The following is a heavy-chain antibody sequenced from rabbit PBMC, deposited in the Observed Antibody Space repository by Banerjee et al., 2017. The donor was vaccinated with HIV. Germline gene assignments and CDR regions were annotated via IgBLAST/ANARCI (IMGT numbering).Heavy chain of an antibody. CDR1: GFAFSSYYY. CDR3: ASRVYAMDL. Sequence: QEQLVESGGGLVQPEGSLTLTCTASGFAFSSYYYKCWVRRAPGKGLGWIACFYGGSSGSSYYASGAKGRFPLSKPTSPSVTLQIPSLTAADTAFCSCASRVYAMDLWGPGTLVTVS. V-gene: IGHV1S45*01. CDR2: FYGGSSGSS. J-gene: IGHJ6*01.